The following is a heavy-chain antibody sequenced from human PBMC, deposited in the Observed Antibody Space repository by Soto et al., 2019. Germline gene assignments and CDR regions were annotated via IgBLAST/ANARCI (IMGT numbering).Heavy chain of an antibody. CDR1: GDSVSTTSAA. J-gene: IGHJ5*01. CDR3: VKDLGSGWSNWFVS. Sequence: SQTLSLTCAISGDSVSTTSAAWGWIKQSPSRGLEGLGRTYYRFLWLHDYALSVISRISVKADTSKNQFSLHLTSVTPDETTTNYCVKDLGSGWSNWFVSWG. D-gene: IGHD6-13*01. V-gene: IGHV6-1*01. CDR2: TYYRFLWLH.